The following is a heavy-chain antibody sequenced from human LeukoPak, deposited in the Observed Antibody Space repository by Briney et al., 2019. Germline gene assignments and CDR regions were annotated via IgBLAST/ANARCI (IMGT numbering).Heavy chain of an antibody. CDR1: GGSISSYY. Sequence: SETLSLTCTVSGGSISSYYWSWIRQPPGKGLEWIGYIYYSGSTNYNPSLKSRVTISVDTSKNQFSLKLSSVTAADTAVYYCALVEMATIGGWGQGTLVTVSS. J-gene: IGHJ4*02. CDR3: ALVEMATIGG. V-gene: IGHV4-59*01. CDR2: IYYSGST. D-gene: IGHD5-24*01.